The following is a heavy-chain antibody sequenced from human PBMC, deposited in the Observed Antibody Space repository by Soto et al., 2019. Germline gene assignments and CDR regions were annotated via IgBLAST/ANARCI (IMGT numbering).Heavy chain of an antibody. CDR2: ISYSGST. CDR3: AREGLTGTIGLYYYYGMDV. D-gene: IGHD1-7*01. J-gene: IGHJ6*02. CDR1: GGSISRYY. Sequence: PSETLSLTCTVSGGSISRYYWSWIRQPPGKGLEWIGYISYSGSTNYNPSLKSRVTISVDTSKNQFSLKLNSVTAADTAVYYCAREGLTGTIGLYYYYGMDVWGQGTTVTV. V-gene: IGHV4-59*01.